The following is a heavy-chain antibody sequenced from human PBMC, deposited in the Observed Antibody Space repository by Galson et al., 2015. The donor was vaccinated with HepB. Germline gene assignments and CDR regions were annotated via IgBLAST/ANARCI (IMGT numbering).Heavy chain of an antibody. CDR3: ARGGRSFGVAGNEY. CDR2: TSSYIGNT. J-gene: IGHJ4*02. CDR1: GYTFISYG. V-gene: IGHV1-18*04. D-gene: IGHD3-3*01. Sequence: SVKVSCKASGYTFISYGITWVRQAPGQGLELLAWTSSYIGNTSYAQTLQGRVTVTTNTSTSTVYMELRSLRSDDTAVYYCARGGRSFGVAGNEYWGQGTLLTVSS.